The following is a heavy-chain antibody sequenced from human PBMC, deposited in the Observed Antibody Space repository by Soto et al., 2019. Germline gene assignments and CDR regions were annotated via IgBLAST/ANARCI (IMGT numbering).Heavy chain of an antibody. CDR2: VYSGGTT. CDR3: ARVPGVNYFDP. V-gene: IGHV3-66*01. CDR1: GFTFSRSY. J-gene: IGHJ5*02. D-gene: IGHD2-21*01. Sequence: EVQLVESGGGLVQPGGSLRLSCAASGFTFSRSYMSWVRQAPGKGLEWVSVVYSGGTTYYADSVKGRFTFSTDNSKNTMYLQMGSLRAEDTGVYYCARVPGVNYFDPWGQGTLVTVSS.